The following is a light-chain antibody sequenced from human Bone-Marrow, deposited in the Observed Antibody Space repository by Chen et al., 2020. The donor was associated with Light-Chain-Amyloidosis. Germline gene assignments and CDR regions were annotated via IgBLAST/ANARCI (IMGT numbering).Light chain of an antibody. V-gene: IGLV3-25*03. CDR3: QSADSSGTYEVI. CDR2: RDT. Sequence: SYELTPPPSVSVSPVQTARITCSGDDLPTKYAYWYQQKPGQAPLLVIHRDTERPSGISERFSGSSSGTTATLTISGVQAEDEADYHCQSADSSGTYEVIFGGGTKLTV. J-gene: IGLJ2*01. CDR1: DLPTKY.